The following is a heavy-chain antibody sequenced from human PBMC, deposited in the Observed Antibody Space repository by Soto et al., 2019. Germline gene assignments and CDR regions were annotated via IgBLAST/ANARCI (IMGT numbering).Heavy chain of an antibody. CDR3: AREVCSSTSCYKGYYYYGMDV. CDR1: GGTFSSYA. D-gene: IGHD2-2*02. CDR2: IIPIFGTA. V-gene: IGHV1-69*01. Sequence: QVQLVQSGAEVKKPGSSVKVSCKASGGTFSSYAISWVRQAPGQGLEWIGGIIPIFGTANYAQKFQGRVTITADESTSTAYMELSSLRSEDTAVYYCAREVCSSTSCYKGYYYYGMDVWGQGTTVTVSS. J-gene: IGHJ6*02.